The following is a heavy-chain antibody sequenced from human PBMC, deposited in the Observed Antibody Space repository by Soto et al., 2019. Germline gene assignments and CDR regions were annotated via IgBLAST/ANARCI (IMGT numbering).Heavy chain of an antibody. Sequence: QGQLQEAGPGLVKPSQTLSLTCTVSGGSISSGGYYWSWIRQHPGKGLEWIGYIYYSGSTYYNPSLKSRVTKSVDTSKNQFSLKLSSVTAADTAVYYCASQLRYFDWLFPATPYSLDYWGQGTLVTVSS. CDR2: IYYSGST. D-gene: IGHD3-9*01. CDR1: GGSISSGGYY. J-gene: IGHJ4*02. V-gene: IGHV4-31*03. CDR3: ASQLRYFDWLFPATPYSLDY.